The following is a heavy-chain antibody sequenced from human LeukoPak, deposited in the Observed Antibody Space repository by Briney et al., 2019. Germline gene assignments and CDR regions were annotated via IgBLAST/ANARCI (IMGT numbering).Heavy chain of an antibody. J-gene: IGHJ3*02. Sequence: PGGSLRLSCAASGFTFSRYWMSWVRQAPGKGLEWGANINRGGRQKFHVDSVKGRFTISRDNAKNSLHLKMNSLRAEDTALYYCVARNCSGDGIDIWGQGTMVTVSS. CDR1: GFTFSRYW. CDR3: VARNCSGDGIDI. V-gene: IGHV3-7*02. D-gene: IGHD6-25*01. CDR2: INRGGRQK.